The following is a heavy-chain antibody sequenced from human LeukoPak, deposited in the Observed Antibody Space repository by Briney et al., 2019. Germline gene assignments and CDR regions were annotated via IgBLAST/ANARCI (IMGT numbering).Heavy chain of an antibody. D-gene: IGHD3-3*02. CDR2: INAGNGNT. Sequence: ASVKVSCKASGYTFTSYAMHWVRQAPGQRLEWMGWINAGNGNTKYPQKFQGRVTVTRDTSASTAYMELSSLRSEDTAVYYCAREAPFPLDAFDIWGQGTMVTVSS. CDR1: GYTFTSYA. CDR3: AREAPFPLDAFDI. J-gene: IGHJ3*02. V-gene: IGHV1-3*01.